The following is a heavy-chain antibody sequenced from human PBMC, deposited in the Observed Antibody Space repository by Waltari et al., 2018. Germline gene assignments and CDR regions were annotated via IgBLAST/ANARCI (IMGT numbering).Heavy chain of an antibody. CDR2: SIRSSSSK. CDR1: GFTFSKYS. V-gene: IGHV3-48*04. J-gene: IGHJ4*02. Sequence: EVQLVESGGGLVQPGGSLRLSCVASGFTFSKYSMNWVRQAPGKGLEWVSNSIRSSSSKEYADSVEGRFTVSRDNAKNTLYLQMNNLRAEDTAVYYCTRGAFDSWGQGTLVTVSS. CDR3: TRGAFDS.